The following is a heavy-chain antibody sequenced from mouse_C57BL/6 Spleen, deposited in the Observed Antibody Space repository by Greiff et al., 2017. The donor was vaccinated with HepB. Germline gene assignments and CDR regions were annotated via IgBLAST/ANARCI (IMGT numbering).Heavy chain of an antibody. CDR3: AETRYDDDDY. V-gene: IGHV1-81*01. CDR2: IYPRSGNT. Sequence: QVHVKQSGAELARPGASVKLSCKASGYTFTSYGISWVKQRTGQGLEWIGEIYPRSGNTYYNEKFKGKATMTADKSSSTAYMELRSLTSEDSAVYFCAETRYDDDDYWGQGTTLTVSS. J-gene: IGHJ2*01. D-gene: IGHD2-4*01. CDR1: GYTFTSYG.